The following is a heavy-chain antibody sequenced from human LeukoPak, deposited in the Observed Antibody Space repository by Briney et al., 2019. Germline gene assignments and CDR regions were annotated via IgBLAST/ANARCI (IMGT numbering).Heavy chain of an antibody. D-gene: IGHD3-3*01. CDR3: ARGFSRYYDFGDYYYMDV. V-gene: IGHV4-34*01. CDR2: INHSGST. Sequence: PWETLSLTCAVYGGSFSGYYWSWIRQPPGKGLGWIGEINHSGSTNYNPSLKSRVTISVDTSKNQFSLKLSSVTAADTAVYYCARGFSRYYDFGDYYYMDVWGKGTTVTVSS. J-gene: IGHJ6*03. CDR1: GGSFSGYY.